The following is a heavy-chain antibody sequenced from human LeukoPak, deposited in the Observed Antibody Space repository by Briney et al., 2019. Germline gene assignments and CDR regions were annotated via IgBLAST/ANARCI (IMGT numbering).Heavy chain of an antibody. CDR3: AKDEEVDYYDSSGYYGPDAFDI. J-gene: IGHJ3*02. CDR2: ISGSGGST. D-gene: IGHD3-22*01. Sequence: GGSLRLSCAASGFTFSSYAMSWVRQAPGKGLEWVSAISGSGGSTYYADSVKGRFTISRDNSKNTLYLQMNNLRAEDTAVYYCAKDEEVDYYDSSGYYGPDAFDIWGQGTMVTVSS. CDR1: GFTFSSYA. V-gene: IGHV3-23*01.